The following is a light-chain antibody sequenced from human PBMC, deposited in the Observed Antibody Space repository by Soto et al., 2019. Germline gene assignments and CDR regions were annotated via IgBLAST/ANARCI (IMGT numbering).Light chain of an antibody. CDR3: KHGSRCPRIT. CDR1: QSVSIY. CDR2: DTS. J-gene: IGKJ5*01. V-gene: IGKV3-11*01. Sequence: EIVLTQSPATLSLSPGERATLSCRASQSVSIYLAWYQQKPGQAPRLLIYDTSNRAAGIPARFSARGSGTNLLLFISTLELEVSAFYSCKHGSRCPRITFGQGTRLEIK.